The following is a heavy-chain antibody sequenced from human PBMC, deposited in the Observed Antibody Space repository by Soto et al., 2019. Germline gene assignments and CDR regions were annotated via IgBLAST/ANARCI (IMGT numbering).Heavy chain of an antibody. CDR1: GGSISSSSYY. CDR2: IYYSGST. CDR3: ARGLRQDWSDP. D-gene: IGHD4-17*01. V-gene: IGHV4-39*01. J-gene: IGHJ5*02. Sequence: QLQLQESGPGLVKPSETLSLTCTVSGGSISSSSYYWGWIRQPPGKGLEWIGSIYYSGSTYYTPPLKSRATISVDTPKNRFSLKLSSVTAADTAVYYWARGLRQDWSDPWGQGTLVTVSS.